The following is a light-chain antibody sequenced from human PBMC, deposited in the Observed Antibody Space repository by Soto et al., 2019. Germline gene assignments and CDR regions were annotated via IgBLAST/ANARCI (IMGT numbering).Light chain of an antibody. CDR1: SSVVGAYNY. CDR2: DVS. J-gene: IGLJ3*02. CDR3: CSVAASYSSWV. Sequence: QSALTQPRSVSGSPGQSVTISCTGTSSVVGAYNYVSWYQQHPGKAPRVMIYDVSRRPSGVPDRFSGSKSGNTASLTISGLQAEDEADYYCCSVAASYSSWVFGGGTKVTVL. V-gene: IGLV2-11*01.